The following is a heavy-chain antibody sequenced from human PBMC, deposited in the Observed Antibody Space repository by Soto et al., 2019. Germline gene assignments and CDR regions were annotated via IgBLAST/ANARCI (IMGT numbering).Heavy chain of an antibody. CDR2: IIPIFGTA. CDR1: GCTFSSYA. V-gene: IGHV1-69*13. J-gene: IGHJ6*02. CDR3: AIRGYSYGYDYYYGMDV. D-gene: IGHD5-18*01. Sequence: ASVKVSCKASGCTFSSYAISWVRQAPGQGLEWMGGIIPIFGTANYAQKFQGRVTITADESTSTAYMELSSLRSEDTAVYYCAIRGYSYGYDYYYGMDVWGQGTTVTVSS.